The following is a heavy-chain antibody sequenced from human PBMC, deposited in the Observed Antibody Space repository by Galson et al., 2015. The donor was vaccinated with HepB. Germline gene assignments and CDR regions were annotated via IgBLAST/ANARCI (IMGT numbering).Heavy chain of an antibody. J-gene: IGHJ6*02. D-gene: IGHD7-27*01. CDR1: GFSLSTSGMC. CDR2: IDWDDDK. V-gene: IGHV2-70*01. Sequence: PALVKPTQTLTLTCTFSGFSLSTSGMCVSWIRQPPGKALEWLALIDWDDDKYYSTSLKTRLTISKDTSKNQVVLTMTNMDPVDTATYYCARCPGDVGDYGMDVWGQGTTVTVSS. CDR3: ARCPGDVGDYGMDV.